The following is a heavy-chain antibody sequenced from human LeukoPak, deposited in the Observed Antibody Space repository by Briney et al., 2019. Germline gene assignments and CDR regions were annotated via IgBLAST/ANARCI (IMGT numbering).Heavy chain of an antibody. D-gene: IGHD3-22*01. CDR2: ISSSSSYI. CDR1: GFTFSSYS. J-gene: IGHJ5*02. Sequence: GGSLRLSCAASGFTFSSYSMNWVRQAPGKGLEWVSSISSSSSYIYYADSVKGRFTISRDNAKNSLCLQMNSLRAEDTAVYYCASGWDYDSSGYYYRWGQGTLVTVSS. V-gene: IGHV3-21*01. CDR3: ASGWDYDSSGYYYR.